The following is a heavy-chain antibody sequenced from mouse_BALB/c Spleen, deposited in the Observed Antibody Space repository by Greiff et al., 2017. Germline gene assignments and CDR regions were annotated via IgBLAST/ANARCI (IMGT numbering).Heavy chain of an antibody. Sequence: VQLQQSGAELVRPGTSVKVSCKASGYAFTNYLIEWVKQRPGQGLEWIGVINPGSGGTNYNEKFKGKATLTADKSSSTAYMQLSSLTSDDSAVFFCARSKGLRHLDCWGQGTTLTVSS. CDR2: INPGSGGT. CDR1: GYAFTNYL. D-gene: IGHD1-2*01. V-gene: IGHV1-54*03. J-gene: IGHJ2*01. CDR3: ARSKGLRHLDC.